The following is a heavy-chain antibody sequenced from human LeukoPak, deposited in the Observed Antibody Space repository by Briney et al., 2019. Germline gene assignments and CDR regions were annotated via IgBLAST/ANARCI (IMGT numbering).Heavy chain of an antibody. D-gene: IGHD3-10*01. CDR3: ARDAVGGWFGELLDGYYFDY. CDR2: INHSGST. Sequence: PSETLSLTCAVYGGSFSGYYWSWFRQPPGKGLEWIGEINHSGSTNYNPSLKSRVTISVDTSKNQFSLKLSSVTAADTAVYYCARDAVGGWFGELLDGYYFDYWGQGTLVTVSS. J-gene: IGHJ4*02. V-gene: IGHV4-34*01. CDR1: GGSFSGYY.